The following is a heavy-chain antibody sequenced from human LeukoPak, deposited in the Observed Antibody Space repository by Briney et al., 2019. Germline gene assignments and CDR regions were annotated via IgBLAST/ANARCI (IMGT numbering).Heavy chain of an antibody. J-gene: IGHJ5*02. CDR2: INHSGST. CDR3: ARGVTIFGVVKVPFDP. D-gene: IGHD3-3*01. V-gene: IGHV4-34*01. CDR1: GGSFSGYY. Sequence: SETLSLTCAVYGGSFSGYYWSWIRQPPGKGLEWIGEINHSGSTNYNPSLKSRVTISVDTSKNQFSLKLSSVTAADTAVYYCARGVTIFGVVKVPFDPWGQGTLVTVSS.